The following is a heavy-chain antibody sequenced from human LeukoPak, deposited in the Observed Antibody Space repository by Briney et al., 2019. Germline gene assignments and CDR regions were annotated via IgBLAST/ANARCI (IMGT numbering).Heavy chain of an antibody. Sequence: PSETLSLTCAVYGGSFSGYYWSWIRQSPGKGLEWIGEINHSGSTNYNPSLKSRVTISVDTSKNQFSLKLSSVTAADPAVYYCARYYYDSSGYYTFDYWGQGTLVTVSS. J-gene: IGHJ4*02. CDR2: INHSGST. CDR3: ARYYYDSSGYYTFDY. V-gene: IGHV4-34*01. D-gene: IGHD3-22*01. CDR1: GGSFSGYY.